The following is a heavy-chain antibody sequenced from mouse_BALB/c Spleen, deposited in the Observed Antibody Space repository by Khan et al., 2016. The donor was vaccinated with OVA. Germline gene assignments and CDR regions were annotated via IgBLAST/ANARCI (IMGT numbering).Heavy chain of an antibody. J-gene: IGHJ4*01. Sequence: EVQLVESGGGLVQPKGSLKLSCAASGFTFNTYAMNWVRQAPGKGLEWVARIRSITNNYATYYADSVKYRFTISRDASQSMLYLQMNNLKTEDTAMNDCVRCKNKDSEDSMDYWGQGTTVTVTS. CDR1: GFTFNTYA. CDR2: IRSITNNYAT. D-gene: IGHD3-2*01. V-gene: IGHV10-1*02. CDR3: VRCKNKDSEDSMDY.